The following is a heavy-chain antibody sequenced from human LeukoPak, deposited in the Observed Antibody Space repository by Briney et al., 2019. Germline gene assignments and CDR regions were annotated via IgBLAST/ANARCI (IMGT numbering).Heavy chain of an antibody. CDR3: ATDCSSTSCHLETDY. Sequence: GASVKVSCKASGYTFTGYYMHWVRQAPGQGLEWMGWINPNSGGTNYARKFQGRVTMTRDTSISTAYMELSRLRSDDTAVYYCATDCSSTSCHLETDYWGQGTLVTVSS. J-gene: IGHJ4*02. CDR1: GYTFTGYY. CDR2: INPNSGGT. V-gene: IGHV1-2*02. D-gene: IGHD2-2*01.